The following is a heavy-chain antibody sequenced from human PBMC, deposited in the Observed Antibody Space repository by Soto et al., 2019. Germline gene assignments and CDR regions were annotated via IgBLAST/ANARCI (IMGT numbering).Heavy chain of an antibody. CDR2: IYHSGST. V-gene: IGHV4-4*02. CDR1: GGSISSSNW. CDR3: ARVLTMVRGEDYYYYGMDV. J-gene: IGHJ6*02. Sequence: TLSLTCAVSGGSISSSNWWSWVRQPPGKGLEWIGEIYHSGSTNYNPSLKSRVTISVDKSKNQFSLKLSSVTAADTAVYYCARVLTMVRGEDYYYYGMDVWGQGTTVTVSS. D-gene: IGHD3-10*01.